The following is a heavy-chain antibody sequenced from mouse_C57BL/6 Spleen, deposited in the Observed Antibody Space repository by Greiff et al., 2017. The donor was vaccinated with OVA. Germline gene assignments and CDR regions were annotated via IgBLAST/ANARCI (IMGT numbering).Heavy chain of an antibody. Sequence: EVKVVESGGGLVKPGGSLKLSCAASGFTFSDYGMHWVRQAPEKGLEWVAYISSGSSTIYYADTVKGRFTISRDNAKNTLFLQMTSLRSEDTAMYYCARPFYGSSYGWYFDVWGTGTTVTVSS. CDR1: GFTFSDYG. V-gene: IGHV5-17*01. J-gene: IGHJ1*03. CDR2: ISSGSSTI. CDR3: ARPFYGSSYGWYFDV. D-gene: IGHD1-1*01.